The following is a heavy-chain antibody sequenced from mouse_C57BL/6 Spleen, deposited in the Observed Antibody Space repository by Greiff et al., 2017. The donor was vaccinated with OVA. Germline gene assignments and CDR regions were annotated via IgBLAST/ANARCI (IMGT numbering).Heavy chain of an antibody. CDR2: ISGGGGNT. D-gene: IGHD1-1*01. Sequence: EVQLMESGGGLVKPGGSLKLSCAASGFTFSSYTMSWVRQTPEKRLEWVATISGGGGNTYYPDSVKGRFTISRDNAKNTLYLQMSSLRSEDTALYYCAKDYGSSISYWYFDVWGTGTTVTVSS. J-gene: IGHJ1*03. CDR3: AKDYGSSISYWYFDV. CDR1: GFTFSSYT. V-gene: IGHV5-9*01.